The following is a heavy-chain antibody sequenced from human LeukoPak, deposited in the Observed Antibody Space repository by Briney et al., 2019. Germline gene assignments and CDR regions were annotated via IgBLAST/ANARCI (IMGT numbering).Heavy chain of an antibody. Sequence: GSSVKVSCKASGGTFSSYAISWVRQAPGQGLEWMGGIIPIFGTANYAQKFQGRVTITADESTSTAYMELSSLRSEDTAVYYCARVGLVRGKVDYYYMDVWGKGTTVTVSS. D-gene: IGHD3-10*02. CDR1: GGTFSSYA. CDR3: ARVGLVRGKVDYYYMDV. CDR2: IIPIFGTA. V-gene: IGHV1-69*01. J-gene: IGHJ6*03.